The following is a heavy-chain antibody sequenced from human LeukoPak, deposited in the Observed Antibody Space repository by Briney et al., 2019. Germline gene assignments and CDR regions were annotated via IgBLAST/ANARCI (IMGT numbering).Heavy chain of an antibody. V-gene: IGHV3-66*01. J-gene: IGHJ4*02. CDR2: IYSGGST. Sequence: GGSLRLSCAASGFTVSSNYMSWVRQAPGKGLEWVSVIYSGGSTYYADSVKGGFTISRDNSKNTLYLQMNSLRAEDTAVYYCALGLYSSSWYYFDYWGQGTLVTVSS. CDR1: GFTVSSNY. CDR3: ALGLYSSSWYYFDY. D-gene: IGHD6-13*01.